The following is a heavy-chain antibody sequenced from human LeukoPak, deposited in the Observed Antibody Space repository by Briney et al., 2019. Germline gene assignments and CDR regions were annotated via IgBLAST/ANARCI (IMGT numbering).Heavy chain of an antibody. CDR3: ACDRGALDI. D-gene: IGHD3-10*01. Sequence: GGSLRLSCVASGFNFRNLWMSWVRQAPGKGLEWVANINQLGSENDYVDSVKGRFIIFRDNDQKSLFLQMNSLRAEDTAVYYCACDRGALDIWGQGTMVTVSS. J-gene: IGHJ3*02. CDR1: GFNFRNLW. CDR2: INQLGSEN. V-gene: IGHV3-7*05.